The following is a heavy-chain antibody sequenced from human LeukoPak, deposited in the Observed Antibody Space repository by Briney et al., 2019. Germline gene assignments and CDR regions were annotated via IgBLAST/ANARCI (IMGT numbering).Heavy chain of an antibody. CDR1: GGSISSRSYY. CDR2: IYYSGST. D-gene: IGHD3-22*01. CDR3: ATSSDSSGYHPYYFDY. J-gene: IGHJ4*02. Sequence: PSETLSLTCTVSGGSISSRSYYWGWIRQPPGKGLEWIGSIYYSGSTYYNPSLKSRVTISVDTSKNQFSLKLSSVTAADTAVYSCATSSDSSGYHPYYFDYWGQGTLVTVSS. V-gene: IGHV4-39*01.